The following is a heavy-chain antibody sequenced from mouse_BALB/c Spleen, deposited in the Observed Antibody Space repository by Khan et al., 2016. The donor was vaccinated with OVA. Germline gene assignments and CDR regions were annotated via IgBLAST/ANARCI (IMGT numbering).Heavy chain of an antibody. D-gene: IGHD2-1*01. J-gene: IGHJ2*01. CDR1: GYTFTSYW. CDR2: IYPSDSYT. CDR3: IRNYGNYFDY. Sequence: QVQLQQSGAELVRPGASVKLSCKASGYTFTSYWINWVKQRPGQGLEWIGNIYPSDSYTNYNQKFKDKATLTVDKSSSTAYMQLSSPTSEDSAVYYCIRNYGNYFDYWGQGTTLTVSS. V-gene: IGHV1-69*02.